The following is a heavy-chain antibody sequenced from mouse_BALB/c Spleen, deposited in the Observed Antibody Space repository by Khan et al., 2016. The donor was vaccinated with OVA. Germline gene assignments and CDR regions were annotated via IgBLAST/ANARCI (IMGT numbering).Heavy chain of an antibody. J-gene: IGHJ4*01. Sequence: VQLKESGPGLVAPSQSLSITCTISGFSLTNYCVHWVRQPPGKGLEWLVLICTDGSTTYNSALKSRLTISNDNSKSQVFLKMNSLQTDDTAMYFCARQPYYHYNIMDYWGQGTSVTVSS. CDR2: ICTDGST. CDR3: ARQPYYHYNIMDY. CDR1: GFSLTNYC. D-gene: IGHD2-10*01. V-gene: IGHV2-6-1*01.